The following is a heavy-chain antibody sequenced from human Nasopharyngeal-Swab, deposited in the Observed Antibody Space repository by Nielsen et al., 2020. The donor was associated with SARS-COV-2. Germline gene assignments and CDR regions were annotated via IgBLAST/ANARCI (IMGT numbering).Heavy chain of an antibody. V-gene: IGHV3-30*04. Sequence: GESLKISCAASGFTFSRYAMHWVRQAPGRGLEWVAVISYDGSNKYYADSVKGRFTISRDNSKNTLYLQMNSLRAEDTAVYYCARVSRFGELLWGGIPFDAFDIWGQGTMVTVSS. CDR1: GFTFSRYA. D-gene: IGHD3-10*01. J-gene: IGHJ3*02. CDR2: ISYDGSNK. CDR3: ARVSRFGELLWGGIPFDAFDI.